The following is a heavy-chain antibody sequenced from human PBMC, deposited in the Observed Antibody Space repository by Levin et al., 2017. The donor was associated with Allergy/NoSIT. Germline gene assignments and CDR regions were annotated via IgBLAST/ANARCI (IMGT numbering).Heavy chain of an antibody. CDR3: AKGHYDSGAYYVSLRDMDV. CDR1: GFPFSTYG. D-gene: IGHD3-10*01. J-gene: IGHJ6*02. Sequence: GESLKISCAASGFPFSTYGMSWVRQAPGKGLEWVSGISGSGGNTYYADSVKGRFTISRDNSKNTLYVQMNSLRVEDTAIYYCAKGHYDSGAYYVSLRDMDVWGPGTTVTVSS. V-gene: IGHV3-23*01. CDR2: ISGSGGNT.